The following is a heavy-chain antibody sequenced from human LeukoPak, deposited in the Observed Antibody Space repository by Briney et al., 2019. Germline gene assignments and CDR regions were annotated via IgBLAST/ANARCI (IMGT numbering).Heavy chain of an antibody. CDR2: INHSGST. D-gene: IGHD3-22*01. J-gene: IGHJ4*02. CDR1: GFTFSSYA. CDR3: ARAYAGYYDSSGYSGDY. Sequence: GSLRLSCAASGFTFSSYAMSWVRQPPGKGLEWIGEINHSGSTNYNPSLKSRVTISVDTSRNQFSLKLSSVTAADTAVYYCARAYAGYYDSSGYSGDYWGQGTLVTVSS. V-gene: IGHV4-34*01.